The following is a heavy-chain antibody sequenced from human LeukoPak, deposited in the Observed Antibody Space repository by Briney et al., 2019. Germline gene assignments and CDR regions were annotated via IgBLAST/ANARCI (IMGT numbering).Heavy chain of an antibody. J-gene: IGHJ4*02. CDR2: LKTKTDGGTT. CDR1: GLTFSNAW. V-gene: IGHV3-15*01. Sequence: GGSLRLSCAASGLTFSNAWMSWVRQAPGKGLDWVGLLKTKTDGGTTDYAAPVNGSFTISRDDSQHTLYLQMNSLKTEDTPVYYCTTETPSLAETAYLYWGQGTLVTVSS. CDR3: TTETPSLAETAYLY. D-gene: IGHD2-21*02.